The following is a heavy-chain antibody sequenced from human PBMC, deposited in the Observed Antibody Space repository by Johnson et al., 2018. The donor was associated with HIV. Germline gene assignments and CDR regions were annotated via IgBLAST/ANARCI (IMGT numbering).Heavy chain of an antibody. J-gene: IGHJ3*02. V-gene: IGHV3-74*01. D-gene: IGHD1-26*01. CDR2: ISRDGSST. CDR3: ARLTWDQNRGWDAFDI. CDR1: GFSFSSHW. Sequence: VQLVESGGGLVQPGGSLRLSCAASGFSFSSHWMVWVRQAPGKGLVCVSRISRDGSSTTYADSVKGRFTISRDNSKNTLYLQMNNLRAEDTAVYYCARLTWDQNRGWDAFDIWGQGTMVTVSS.